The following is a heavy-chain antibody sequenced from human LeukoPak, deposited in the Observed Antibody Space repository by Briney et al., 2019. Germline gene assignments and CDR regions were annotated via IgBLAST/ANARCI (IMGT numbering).Heavy chain of an antibody. CDR2: ISSSSSTI. CDR3: ASEYSSGSSVNWFDP. J-gene: IGHJ5*02. Sequence: PGGSLRLSCAASGFTFSSYSLNWVRQAPGKGLEWVSYISSSSSTIYYADSVKGRFTISRDNAKNSLYLQMNSLRAEDTAVYYCASEYSSGSSVNWFDPWGQGTLVTVSS. V-gene: IGHV3-48*04. D-gene: IGHD6-19*01. CDR1: GFTFSSYS.